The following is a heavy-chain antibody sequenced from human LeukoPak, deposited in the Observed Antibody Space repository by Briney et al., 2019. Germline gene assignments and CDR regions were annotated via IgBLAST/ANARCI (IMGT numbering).Heavy chain of an antibody. J-gene: IGHJ3*02. CDR2: INHSGST. CDR1: GGSFSGYY. Sequence: SETLSLTCAVSGGSFSGYYWSRIRQPPGKGLEWIGEINHSGSTNYNPSLKSRVTISVDTSKNQFSLKLSSVTAADTAVYYCARPGFWSGFAFDIWGQGTMVTVSS. CDR3: ARPGFWSGFAFDI. D-gene: IGHD3-3*01. V-gene: IGHV4-34*01.